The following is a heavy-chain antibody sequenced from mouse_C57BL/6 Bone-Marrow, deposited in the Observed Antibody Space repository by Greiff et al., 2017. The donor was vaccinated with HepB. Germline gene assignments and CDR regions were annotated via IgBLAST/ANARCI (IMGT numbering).Heavy chain of an antibody. CDR2: IDPNSGGT. V-gene: IGHV1-72*01. Sequence: VQLQQPGAELVKPGASVKLSCKASGYTFTSYWMHWVKQRPGRGLEWIGRIDPNSGGTKYNEKFKSKATLTVDKPSSTASMQLSSLTSEDSAVYYCARLGTTVVATDYAMDYWGQGTSVTVSS. J-gene: IGHJ4*01. D-gene: IGHD1-1*01. CDR3: ARLGTTVVATDYAMDY. CDR1: GYTFTSYW.